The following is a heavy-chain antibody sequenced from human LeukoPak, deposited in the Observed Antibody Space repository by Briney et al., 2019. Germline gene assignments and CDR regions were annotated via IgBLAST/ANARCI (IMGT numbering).Heavy chain of an antibody. Sequence: KTGGSLRLSCAASGFTFSTYSMNGVRQAPGKGLEWVSSISSSSSYIYYADSMKGRFTISRDNAKNSLYLQMNSLRAEDTAVYYCATLYCSGASCYDAFDISGQGTLVTVSS. CDR1: GFTFSTYS. CDR2: ISSSSSYI. V-gene: IGHV3-21*01. D-gene: IGHD2-15*01. J-gene: IGHJ3*02. CDR3: ATLYCSGASCYDAFDI.